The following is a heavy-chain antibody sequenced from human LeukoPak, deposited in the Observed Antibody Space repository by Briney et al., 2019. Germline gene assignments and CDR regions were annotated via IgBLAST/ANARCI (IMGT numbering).Heavy chain of an antibody. Sequence: PGGSLRLSCAASGFTFSTYSMNWVRQAPGKGLEWVAYISGSSGTIYYADSVKGRFTSSRDNAKNSLFLQMNSLRDEDTAVYYCARDITMVRGLIGYYYGMDVWGQGTTVTVSS. V-gene: IGHV3-48*02. CDR3: ARDITMVRGLIGYYYGMDV. CDR1: GFTFSTYS. CDR2: ISGSSGTI. D-gene: IGHD3-10*01. J-gene: IGHJ6*02.